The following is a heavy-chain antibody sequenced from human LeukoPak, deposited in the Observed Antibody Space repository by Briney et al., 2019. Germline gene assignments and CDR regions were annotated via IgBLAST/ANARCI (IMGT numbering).Heavy chain of an antibody. CDR1: GGSFSGYY. V-gene: IGHV4-34*01. CDR2: INHSGST. D-gene: IGHD3-10*01. J-gene: IGHJ4*02. CDR3: ASRTWGSRGGARAPVDY. Sequence: NASETLSLTCAVYGGSFSGYYWSWIRQPPGKGLEWIGEINHSGSTNYNPSLKSRVTISVDTSKNQFSLKLSSVTAADTAVYYCASRTWGSRGGARAPVDYWGQGTLVTVSS.